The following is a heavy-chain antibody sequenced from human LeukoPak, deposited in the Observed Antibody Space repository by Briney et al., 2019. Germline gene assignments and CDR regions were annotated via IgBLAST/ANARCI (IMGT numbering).Heavy chain of an antibody. CDR2: INHSGST. CDR3: ARGLPKLWFPNWFDP. V-gene: IGHV4-34*01. Sequence: SETLSLTCAVYGGSFSGYYWSWIRQPPGKGLEWIGEINHSGSTNYNPSLKSRVTISVDTSKNQFSLKLSSVTAADTAVYYCARGLPKLWFPNWFDPWGQGTLVTVSS. D-gene: IGHD5-18*01. CDR1: GGSFSGYY. J-gene: IGHJ5*02.